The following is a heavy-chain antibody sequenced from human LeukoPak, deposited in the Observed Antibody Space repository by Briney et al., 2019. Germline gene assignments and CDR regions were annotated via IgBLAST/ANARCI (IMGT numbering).Heavy chain of an antibody. D-gene: IGHD2-15*01. CDR2: IKHDGSES. V-gene: IGHV3-7*01. Sequence: GGSLRLSCAASGFPFSSFWMSWVRQVPGKGLEWVANIKHDGSESHHVDSVRGRFTISRDNAKNSLYLQMNSLRAEDTAVYYCARNGHSHDAWCQGTLVTVSS. CDR1: GFPFSSFW. CDR3: ARNGHSHDA. J-gene: IGHJ5*02.